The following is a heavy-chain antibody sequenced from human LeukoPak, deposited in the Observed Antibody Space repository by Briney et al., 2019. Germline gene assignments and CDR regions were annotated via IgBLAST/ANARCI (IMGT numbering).Heavy chain of an antibody. J-gene: IGHJ4*02. Sequence: SETLSLTCSVSDGSITRSSYYWGWIRQTPGEGLDWLGSIYYSGIAYYNPSLQGRVTMSVDTSKNQFSLKLNSVTVADTAVYFCARLRVTTGFDYWGQGIPVTVSS. D-gene: IGHD2-21*02. CDR2: IYYSGIA. CDR3: ARLRVTTGFDY. V-gene: IGHV4-39*01. CDR1: DGSITRSSYY.